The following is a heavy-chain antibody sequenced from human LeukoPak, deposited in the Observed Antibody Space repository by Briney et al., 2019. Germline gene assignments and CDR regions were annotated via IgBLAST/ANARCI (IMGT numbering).Heavy chain of an antibody. CDR3: AGAAAGNWFDP. J-gene: IGHJ5*02. D-gene: IGHD6-13*01. CDR2: IYPGDSDT. V-gene: IGHV5-51*01. Sequence: GESLNISCKGSGYSFTSYWIGWVRQVPGKGLEWMGIIYPGDSDTRYSPSFQGQVTISADKSISTVYLQWSSLKASDTAMYYCAGAAAGNWFDPWGQGTLVTVSS. CDR1: GYSFTSYW.